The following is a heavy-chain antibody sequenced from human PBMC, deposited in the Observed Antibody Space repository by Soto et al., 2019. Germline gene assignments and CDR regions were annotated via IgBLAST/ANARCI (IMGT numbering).Heavy chain of an antibody. CDR1: GGSISSYY. CDR2: IYYSGST. V-gene: IGHV4-59*08. Sequence: SSETLSLTCTVSGGSISSYYWSWIRQPPGKGLEWIGYIYYSGSTNYNPSLKSRVTISVDTSKNQFSLKLSSVTAADTAVYYCARGGWHDAFDIWGQGTMVTVSS. D-gene: IGHD6-19*01. J-gene: IGHJ3*02. CDR3: ARGGWHDAFDI.